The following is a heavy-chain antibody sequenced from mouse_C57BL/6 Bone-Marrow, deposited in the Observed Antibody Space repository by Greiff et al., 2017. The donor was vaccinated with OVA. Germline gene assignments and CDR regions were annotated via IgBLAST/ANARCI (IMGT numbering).Heavy chain of an antibody. J-gene: IGHJ1*03. V-gene: IGHV1-55*01. CDR2: IYPGSGST. Sequence: QVQLQQPGAELVKPGASVKMSCTASGYTFTSYCITWVKQRPGQGLEWIGDIYPGSGSTNYNEKFKSKATLTVDTSSSTAYMQLSSLTSEDSAVDSSARGGGRYFDVWGKGTTVTVSA. D-gene: IGHD3-3*01. CDR3: ARGGGRYFDV. CDR1: GYTFTSYC.